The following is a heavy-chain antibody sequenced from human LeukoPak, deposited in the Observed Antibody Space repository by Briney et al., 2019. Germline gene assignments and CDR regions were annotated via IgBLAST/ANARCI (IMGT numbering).Heavy chain of an antibody. V-gene: IGHV3-7*01. CDR3: ARDRVGATDYFDY. D-gene: IGHD1-26*01. CDR2: IKPDGSQK. Sequence: GGSLRLSCAASGFTFSFYWMTWVRQAPGKGLEWVANIKPDGSQKYCVDSLKGRCTISRDNSKNTLYLQMNSLRAEDTAVYYCARDRVGATDYFDYWGQGTLVTVSS. CDR1: GFTFSFYW. J-gene: IGHJ4*02.